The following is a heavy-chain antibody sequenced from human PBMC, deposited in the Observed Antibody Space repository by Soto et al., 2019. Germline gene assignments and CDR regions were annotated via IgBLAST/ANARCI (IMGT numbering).Heavy chain of an antibody. Sequence: PGGSLRLSCAASGFTFSSYGMHWVRQTPGKGLEWVAVIWYDGSNKYYADSVKGRFTISRDNSKNTLYLQMNSLRAEDTAVYYCARDLTLWGYYYMDVWGKGTTVTVSS. J-gene: IGHJ6*03. CDR2: IWYDGSNK. D-gene: IGHD7-27*01. CDR3: ARDLTLWGYYYMDV. V-gene: IGHV3-33*01. CDR1: GFTFSSYG.